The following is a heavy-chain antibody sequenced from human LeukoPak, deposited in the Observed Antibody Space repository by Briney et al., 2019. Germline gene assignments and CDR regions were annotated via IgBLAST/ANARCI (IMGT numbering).Heavy chain of an antibody. V-gene: IGHV1-2*04. CDR3: ARARTLRPYYYYGMDV. J-gene: IGHJ6*04. Sequence: ASVKVSCKASGYTFTGYYMHWVRQAPGQGLEWMGWINPNSGGTNYAQKFQGWVTTTRDTSISTAYMELSRLRSDDTAVYYCARARTLRPYYYYGMDVWGKGTTVTVSS. D-gene: IGHD5/OR15-5a*01. CDR2: INPNSGGT. CDR1: GYTFTGYY.